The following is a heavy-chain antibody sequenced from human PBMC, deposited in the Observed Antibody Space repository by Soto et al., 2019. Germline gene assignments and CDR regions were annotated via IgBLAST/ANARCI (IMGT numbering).Heavy chain of an antibody. D-gene: IGHD2-2*01. J-gene: IGHJ2*01. Sequence: QVQLVESGGGVVQPGRSLSLSCAASGFTFSSYAMHWVRQAPGKGLEGMAVISYDGSNKYYAASVKGRFTISRDNSKNTLYLQMNSLRAEDTAVYYCARDPRMPPDGWYFDLWGRGTLVTVSS. V-gene: IGHV3-30-3*01. CDR2: ISYDGSNK. CDR1: GFTFSSYA. CDR3: ARDPRMPPDGWYFDL.